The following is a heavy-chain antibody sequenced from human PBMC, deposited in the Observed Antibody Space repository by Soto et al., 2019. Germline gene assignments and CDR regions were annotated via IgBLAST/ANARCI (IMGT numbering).Heavy chain of an antibody. CDR3: ARWGLGQWLGHDAFDI. V-gene: IGHV1-2*04. Sequence: EASVKVSCKASGYTFTGYYMHWVRQAPGQGLEWMGWINPNSGGTNYAQKFQGWVTMTRDTSISTAYMELSRLRSDDTAVYYCARWGLGQWLGHDAFDIWGQGTMVTVSS. D-gene: IGHD6-19*01. J-gene: IGHJ3*02. CDR1: GYTFTGYY. CDR2: INPNSGGT.